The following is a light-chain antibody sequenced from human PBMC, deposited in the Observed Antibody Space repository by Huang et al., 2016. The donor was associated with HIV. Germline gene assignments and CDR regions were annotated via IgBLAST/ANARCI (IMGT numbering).Light chain of an antibody. Sequence: DIVMTQSPDSLAVSLGERATINCKSSQSVLYSSNNKNYLAWYQQKPGQPPKLRIYWAATREAGVPDRVSGSGSGTDFTLTISSLQAEDVALYYCQQYYSIPLTFGQGTK. CDR2: WAA. CDR1: QSVLYSSNNKNY. CDR3: QQYYSIPLT. V-gene: IGKV4-1*01. J-gene: IGKJ2*01.